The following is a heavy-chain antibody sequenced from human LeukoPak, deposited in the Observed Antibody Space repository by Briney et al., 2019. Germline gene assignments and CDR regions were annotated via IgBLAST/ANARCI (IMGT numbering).Heavy chain of an antibody. CDR3: AKGGGYDYYYYYYMDV. Sequence: PGGSLRLSCAASGFTFSSYSMNWVRQAPGKGLEWVSYISSSSSTIYYADSVKGRFTISRDNAKNSLYLQMNSLRAEDTAVYYCAKGGGYDYYYYYYMDVWGKGTTVTVSS. CDR1: GFTFSSYS. D-gene: IGHD5-12*01. J-gene: IGHJ6*03. V-gene: IGHV3-48*01. CDR2: ISSSSSTI.